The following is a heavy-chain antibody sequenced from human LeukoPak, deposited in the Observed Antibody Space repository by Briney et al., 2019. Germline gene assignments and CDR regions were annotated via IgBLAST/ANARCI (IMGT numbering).Heavy chain of an antibody. D-gene: IGHD3-10*01. V-gene: IGHV3-23*01. CDR3: AGSYYNVFDY. J-gene: IGHJ4*02. CDR2: VAADGGST. Sequence: GGSLRLSCAASGXTFSRYAMTWVRQAPGKGQEWVSGVAADGGSTYYADSVKGRFTISRDNSRNTLYLQMNSLRAEDTAVYYCAGSYYNVFDYWGQGTLVTVSS. CDR1: GXTFSRYA.